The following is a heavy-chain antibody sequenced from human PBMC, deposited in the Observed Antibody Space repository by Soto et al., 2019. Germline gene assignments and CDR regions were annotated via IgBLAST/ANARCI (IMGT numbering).Heavy chain of an antibody. CDR1: GYTFTSYG. CDR3: ARLMLGQQLVIRWFDP. J-gene: IGHJ5*02. Sequence: QVQLVQSGAEVKKPGASVKVSCKASGYTFTSYGISWVRQAPGQGLEWMGWISAYNGNTNYAQKLQGRVTMTTDTSTSTAYMELRILRSDDTAVYYCARLMLGQQLVIRWFDPWGQGTLVTVSS. V-gene: IGHV1-18*01. D-gene: IGHD6-13*01. CDR2: ISAYNGNT.